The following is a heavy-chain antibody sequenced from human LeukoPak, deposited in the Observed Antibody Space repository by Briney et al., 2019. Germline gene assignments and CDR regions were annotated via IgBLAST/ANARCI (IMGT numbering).Heavy chain of an antibody. J-gene: IGHJ4*02. CDR2: ISGSGGST. V-gene: IGHV3-23*01. Sequence: GGSLRLSCAASGFTFSSYAMSWVRQAPGKGLEWVSAISGSGGSTYYADSVKGRFTISRDNSKNALYLQMNSLRAEDTAVYYCAKTAGSSWYSGYFDYWGQGTLVTVSS. D-gene: IGHD6-13*01. CDR1: GFTFSSYA. CDR3: AKTAGSSWYSGYFDY.